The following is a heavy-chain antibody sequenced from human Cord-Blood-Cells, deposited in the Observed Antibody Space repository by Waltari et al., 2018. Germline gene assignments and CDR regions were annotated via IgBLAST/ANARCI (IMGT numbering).Heavy chain of an antibody. Sequence: QVQLQESGPGLVKPSESLSRTGTVSGGSISGDSWSWIRQPTGKGLEWIGRIYTSGSTNYNPSLKSRVTMSVDTSKNQFSLKLSSVTAADTAVYYCAREGRGVAAAEFDYWGQGTLVTVSS. CDR1: GGSISGDS. V-gene: IGHV4-4*07. CDR3: AREGRGVAAAEFDY. J-gene: IGHJ4*02. D-gene: IGHD6-13*01. CDR2: IYTSGST.